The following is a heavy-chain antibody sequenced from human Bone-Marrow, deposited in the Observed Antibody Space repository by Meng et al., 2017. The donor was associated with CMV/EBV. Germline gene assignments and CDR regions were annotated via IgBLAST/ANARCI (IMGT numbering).Heavy chain of an antibody. CDR2: ISPILGIA. Sequence: SCAIGWGRRAPGQGLEWMEGISPILGIANYAQKFQRGVTITADKSTSTAYMELSSLRSEDTAVYYCARGKTYYDFWSGNPRDWFDPWGQGTLVTVSS. D-gene: IGHD3-3*01. CDR1: SCA. CDR3: ARGKTYYDFWSGNPRDWFDP. V-gene: IGHV1-69*10. J-gene: IGHJ5*02.